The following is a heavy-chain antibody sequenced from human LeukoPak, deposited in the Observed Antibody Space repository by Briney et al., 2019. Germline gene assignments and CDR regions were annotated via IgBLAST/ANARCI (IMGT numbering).Heavy chain of an antibody. D-gene: IGHD5-12*01. CDR2: IYTSGST. CDR1: GGSISSGSYY. Sequence: SETLSLTCTVFGGSISSGSYYWSWIRQPAGKGLEWIGRIYTSGSTNYNPSLKSRVTISVDTSKNQFSLKLRSVTAADTAVYYCAKEATIHAGFDPWGQGTLLTVSS. J-gene: IGHJ5*02. CDR3: AKEATIHAGFDP. V-gene: IGHV4-61*02.